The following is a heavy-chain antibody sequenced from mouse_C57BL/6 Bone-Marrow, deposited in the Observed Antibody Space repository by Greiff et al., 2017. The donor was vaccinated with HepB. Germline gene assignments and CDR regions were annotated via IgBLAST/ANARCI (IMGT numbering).Heavy chain of an antibody. CDR1: RVDFSRYW. D-gene: IGHD2-14*01. CDR2: INPDSSTI. Sequence: EASRVDFSRYWMRWVRRAPGKGLEWIGEINPDSSTINYAPSLKDKFIISRDHAKNTLYLQMSKVRSEDTALYYCARGGYRRAMDYWGQGTSVTLSA. V-gene: IGHV4-1*01. J-gene: IGHJ4*01. CDR3: ARGGYRRAMDY.